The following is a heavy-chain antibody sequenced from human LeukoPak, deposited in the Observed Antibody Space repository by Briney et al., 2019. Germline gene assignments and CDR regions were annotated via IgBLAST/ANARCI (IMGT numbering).Heavy chain of an antibody. CDR3: ARPPGGYGSIF. Sequence: ASVKVSCKTSGYTFTSYDINWVRQATGQGLEWMGWMNSNNGDTAYAQQFQGRVTMTRNTSTSTAYMELSSLRSEDTAVYYCARPPGGYGSIFWGQGTLVTVSS. J-gene: IGHJ4*02. V-gene: IGHV1-8*01. CDR2: MNSNNGDT. CDR1: GYTFTSYD. D-gene: IGHD3-10*01.